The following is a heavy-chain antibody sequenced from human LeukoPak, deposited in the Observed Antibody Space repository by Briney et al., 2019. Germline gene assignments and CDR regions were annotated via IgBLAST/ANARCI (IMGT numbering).Heavy chain of an antibody. Sequence: SETLSLTCTVSGGSISSYYWHWIRQPPGKGLEWIGYISYSGSTNYNPSLKSRVTISVDTSKNQFSLQLNSVTPEDTAIYYCARESAGMNVWGKGTTVTVSS. J-gene: IGHJ6*04. CDR1: GGSISSYY. CDR2: ISYSGST. CDR3: ARESAGMNV. V-gene: IGHV4-59*12.